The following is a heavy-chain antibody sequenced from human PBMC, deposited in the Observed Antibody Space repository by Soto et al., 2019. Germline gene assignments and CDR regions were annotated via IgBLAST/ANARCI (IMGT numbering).Heavy chain of an antibody. D-gene: IGHD2-15*01. CDR2: IKQDGSEK. V-gene: IGHV3-7*01. Sequence: GGSLRLSCAASGFTFSSYWMSWVRQAPGKGLEWVANIKQDGSEKYYVDSVKGRFTISRDNAKNSLYLQMNSLRAEDTAVYYCARDRGCSGGSCYSRTNTEYFQHWGQGTLVTVSS. CDR3: ARDRGCSGGSCYSRTNTEYFQH. CDR1: GFTFSSYW. J-gene: IGHJ1*01.